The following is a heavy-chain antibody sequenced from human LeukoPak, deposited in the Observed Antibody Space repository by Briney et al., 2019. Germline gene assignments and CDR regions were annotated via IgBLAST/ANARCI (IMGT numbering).Heavy chain of an antibody. V-gene: IGHV4-34*08. CDR1: GFTFSSYA. CDR2: INHSGST. CDR3: ALGEEDAFDI. J-gene: IGHJ3*02. Sequence: GSLRLSCAASGFTFSSYAMSWVRQPPGKGLEWIGEINHSGSTNYNPSLKSRVTISVDTSKNQFSLKLSSVTAADTAVYYCALGEEDAFDIWGQGTMVTVSS.